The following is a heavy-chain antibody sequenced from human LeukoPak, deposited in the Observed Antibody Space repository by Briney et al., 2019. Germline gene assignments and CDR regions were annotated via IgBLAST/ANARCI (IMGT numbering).Heavy chain of an antibody. CDR3: ASVHSSGWYIVPDY. J-gene: IGHJ4*02. CDR1: GGSISSSSYY. CDR2: IYYSGST. D-gene: IGHD6-19*01. V-gene: IGHV4-39*01. Sequence: PSETLSLTCTVSGGSISSSSYYWGWIRRPPGKGLEWIGSIYYSGSTYYNPSPKSRVTISVDTSKNQFSLKLSSVTAADTAVYYCASVHSSGWYIVPDYWGQGTLVTVSS.